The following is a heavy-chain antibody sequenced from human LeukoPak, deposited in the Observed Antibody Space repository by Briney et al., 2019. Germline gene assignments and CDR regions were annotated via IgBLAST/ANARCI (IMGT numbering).Heavy chain of an antibody. D-gene: IGHD3-22*01. CDR3: AGPKIDDSSGYYYGY. V-gene: IGHV1-69*01. J-gene: IGHJ4*01. CDR1: GGTFSSYA. Sequence: SVKVSCKASGGTFSSYAISWVRQAPGQGLEWMGGIIPIFGTANYAQRFQGRVTITADESTSTAYMELSSLRSEDTAVYYCAGPKIDDSSGYYYGYWGQGTLVTASS. CDR2: IIPIFGTA.